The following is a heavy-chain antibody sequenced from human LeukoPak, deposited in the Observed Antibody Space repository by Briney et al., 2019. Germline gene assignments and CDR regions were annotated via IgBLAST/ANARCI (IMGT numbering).Heavy chain of an antibody. CDR1: GGSISSSSYY. D-gene: IGHD3-16*02. V-gene: IGHV4-39*01. CDR2: IYYSGST. J-gene: IGHJ4*02. Sequence: MPSETLSLTCTVSGGSISSSSYYWGWIRKPPGKGLEWIGSIYYSGSTYYNPSLKSRVTISVDTSKNQFSLKLSSVTAADTAVYYCARQYIWSGYYDYVWGSYRLEVPFDYWGQGTLVTVSS. CDR3: ARQYIWSGYYDYVWGSYRLEVPFDY.